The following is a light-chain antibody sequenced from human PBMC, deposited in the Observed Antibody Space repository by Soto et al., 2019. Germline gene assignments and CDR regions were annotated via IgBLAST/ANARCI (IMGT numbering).Light chain of an antibody. CDR1: QSVSNS. J-gene: IGKJ5*01. CDR2: DVS. V-gene: IGKV3-11*01. CDR3: HQRYNWPRVT. Sequence: EIVLTQSPATLSLSTGERVTLSCRASQSVSNSLAWYQQKPGQPPRLLIYDVSNRATGIPARFSGSGSGTDFTLTITSLEPEDLAVYFCHQRYNWPRVTVGQGTRLEIK.